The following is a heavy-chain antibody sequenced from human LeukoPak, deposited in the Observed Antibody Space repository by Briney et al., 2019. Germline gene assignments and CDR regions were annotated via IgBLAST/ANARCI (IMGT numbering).Heavy chain of an antibody. D-gene: IGHD2-21*01. Sequence: GRALRLSCAASGFTFSSDGMHWVRHAPRKGLEWVAVISYDGSNKYYADSVKGRFTISRDNSKNTLYLQMNSLRAEDTAVYYCAKDRPISEWGQGTLVTVSS. J-gene: IGHJ4*02. V-gene: IGHV3-30*18. CDR3: AKDRPISE. CDR2: ISYDGSNK. CDR1: GFTFSSDG.